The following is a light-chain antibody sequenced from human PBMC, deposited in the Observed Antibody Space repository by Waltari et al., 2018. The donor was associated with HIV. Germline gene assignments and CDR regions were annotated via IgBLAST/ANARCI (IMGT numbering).Light chain of an antibody. CDR3: QQYGSSPRVT. CDR2: GAS. Sequence: EIVLTQSPGTLSLSPGERATLPCRASQSVSSSYLAWYQQKPGQAPRLLIYGASSSATGIPDRFSGSGSGTDFTLTISRLEPEDFAVYYCQQYGSSPRVTFGQGTRLEIK. V-gene: IGKV3-20*01. CDR1: QSVSSSY. J-gene: IGKJ5*01.